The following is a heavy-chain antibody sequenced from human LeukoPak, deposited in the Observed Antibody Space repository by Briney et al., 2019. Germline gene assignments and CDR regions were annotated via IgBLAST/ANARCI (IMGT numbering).Heavy chain of an antibody. CDR3: ARHSWTLSSSWVHDAFDI. D-gene: IGHD6-13*01. V-gene: IGHV4-59*08. CDR2: IYYSGTT. J-gene: IGHJ3*02. Sequence: PSETLSLTCTVSGGSISSYYWSWLRQPPGKGLEWIGYIYYSGTTNSTPSLKSRVTISVDTSKNQSSLKLSSVTAADTAVYYCARHSWTLSSSWVHDAFDIWGQGTMVTVSS. CDR1: GGSISSYY.